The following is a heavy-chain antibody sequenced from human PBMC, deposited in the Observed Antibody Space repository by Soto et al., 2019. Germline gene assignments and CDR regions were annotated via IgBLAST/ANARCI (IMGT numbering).Heavy chain of an antibody. D-gene: IGHD1-7*01. CDR2: IHSSGTT. CDR3: ARDRIIGTSYSDY. Sequence: SEALSRTCTVSSGSINSFCWAWIRQPAGKGLEWIGRIHSSGTTNYNPSLSSRVTMSVDPSKNQFSLRLTSVTAADTAVYYCARDRIIGTSYSDYWGQGILVTVSS. CDR1: SGSINSFC. J-gene: IGHJ4*02. V-gene: IGHV4-4*07.